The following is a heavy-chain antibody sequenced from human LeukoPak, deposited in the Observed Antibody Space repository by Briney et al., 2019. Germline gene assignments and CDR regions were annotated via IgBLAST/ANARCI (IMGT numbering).Heavy chain of an antibody. V-gene: IGHV4-38-2*02. CDR1: GYSISSGYY. CDR2: IYHSGST. J-gene: IGHJ3*02. Sequence: TSETLSLTCTVSGYSISSGYYWGWIRQPPGKGLEWIGSIYHSGSTYYNPSLKSRVTISVDTSKNQFSLKLSSVTAADTAVYYCARVSYDILTGSHGGAFDIWGQGTMVTVSS. D-gene: IGHD3-9*01. CDR3: ARVSYDILTGSHGGAFDI.